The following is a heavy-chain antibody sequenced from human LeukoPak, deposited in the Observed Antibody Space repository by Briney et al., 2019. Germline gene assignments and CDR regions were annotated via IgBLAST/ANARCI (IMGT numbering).Heavy chain of an antibody. CDR2: ISWDGGST. CDR3: AKDSNYYYYMDV. Sequence: GGSLRLSCAASGFTFDDYTMHWVRQAPGKGLEWVSLISWDGGSTYYADSVKGRSTISRDNSKSSLYLQMNSLRTEDTASYYCAKDSNYYYYMDVWGKGTTVTVSS. J-gene: IGHJ6*03. V-gene: IGHV3-43*01. CDR1: GFTFDDYT.